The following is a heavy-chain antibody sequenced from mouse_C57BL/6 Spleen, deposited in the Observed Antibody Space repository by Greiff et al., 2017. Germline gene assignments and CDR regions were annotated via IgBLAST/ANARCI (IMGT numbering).Heavy chain of an antibody. V-gene: IGHV1-52*01. J-gene: IGHJ2*01. D-gene: IGHD3-1*01. CDR2: IDPSDSET. CDR1: GYTFTSYW. CDR3: ARSGWDGGYYFDY. Sequence: QVQLQQPGAELVRPGSSVKLSCKASGYTFTSYWIHWVKQRPIQGLEWIGNIDPSDSETHYNQKFKDKATLTVDKSSSTAYMQLSSLTSEDSAVXYCARSGWDGGYYFDYWGQGTTLTVSS.